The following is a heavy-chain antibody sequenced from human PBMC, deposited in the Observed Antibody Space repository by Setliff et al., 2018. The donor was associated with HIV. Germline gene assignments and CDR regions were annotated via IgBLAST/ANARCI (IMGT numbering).Heavy chain of an antibody. V-gene: IGHV1-8*01. CDR3: ARGYCSSTSCYGIYYVGAVDI. J-gene: IGHJ3*02. CDR1: GYNFTSHD. CDR2: MNPKSGNT. Sequence: ASVKVSCKASGYNFTSHDINWVRQAPGQGLEWMRWMNPKSGNTGYARKFQGRVTMTRKASISTAYMELRSLRSDDTAVYYCARGYCSSTSCYGIYYVGAVDIWGQGTVVTVSS. D-gene: IGHD2-2*01.